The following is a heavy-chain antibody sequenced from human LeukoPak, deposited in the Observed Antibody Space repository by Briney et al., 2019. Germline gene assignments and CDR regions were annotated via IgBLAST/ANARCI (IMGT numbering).Heavy chain of an antibody. V-gene: IGHV3-48*04. CDR1: GFTFSSYS. D-gene: IGHD3-10*01. CDR2: ISSSSSTI. J-gene: IGHJ4*02. CDR3: ASDSGSYAHY. Sequence: RGSLRLSCAASGFTFSSYSMNWVRQAPGKGLEWVSYISSSSSTIYYADSVKGRFTISRDNAKNSLYLQMNSLRAEDTAVYYCASDSGSYAHYWGQGTLVTVSS.